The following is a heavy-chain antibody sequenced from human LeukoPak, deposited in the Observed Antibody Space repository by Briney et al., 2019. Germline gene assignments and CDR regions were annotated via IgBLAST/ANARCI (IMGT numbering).Heavy chain of an antibody. CDR1: GGSNGSYY. CDR3: ARHTAAAAVELQAVDY. V-gene: IGHV4-59*08. Sequence: SETLSLTCTVSGGSNGSYYWSWIRQPPGKGLEWIGYIYYSGSTNYNPSLKSRVTISVDTSKNQFSLKLSSVTAADTAVYYCARHTAAAAVELQAVDYWGQGTLVTVSS. D-gene: IGHD6-13*01. J-gene: IGHJ4*02. CDR2: IYYSGST.